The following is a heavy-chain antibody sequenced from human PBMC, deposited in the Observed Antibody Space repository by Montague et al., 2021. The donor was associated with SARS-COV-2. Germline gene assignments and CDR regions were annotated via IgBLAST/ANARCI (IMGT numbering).Heavy chain of an antibody. CDR3: ARGIKRAAALDY. J-gene: IGHJ4*02. D-gene: IGHD6-13*01. CDR1: GGSISSSNW. CDR2: IYHSGNT. V-gene: IGHV4-4*02. Sequence: SETLSLTCAVSGGSISSSNWWNWVRQPPGKGLEWIGEIYHSGNTNYNPSLKSRVTISVDKSKNQFSLKLSSVTAADTAVYYCARGIKRAAALDYWGQGTLVTIPS.